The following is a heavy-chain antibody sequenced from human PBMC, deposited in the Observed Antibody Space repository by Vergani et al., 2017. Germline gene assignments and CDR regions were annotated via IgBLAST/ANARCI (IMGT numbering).Heavy chain of an antibody. CDR1: GYSFTSYW. D-gene: IGHD4-17*01. Sequence: EVQLVQSGAEVKKPGESLKISCKGSGYSFTSYWIAWVRQMPGKGLEWMGIIYPGDSDTRYSPSFQGQVTISADKSISTAYLQWSSLKASDTAMYYCARPVGTVTRFDAFDIWGQGTTVTVSS. CDR2: IYPGDSDT. J-gene: IGHJ3*02. CDR3: ARPVGTVTRFDAFDI. V-gene: IGHV5-51*01.